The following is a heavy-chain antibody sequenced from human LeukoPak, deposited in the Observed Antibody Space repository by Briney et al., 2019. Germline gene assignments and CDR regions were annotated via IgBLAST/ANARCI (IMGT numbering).Heavy chain of an antibody. CDR3: ARQFSPTYYYGSGSYTPVYYFDY. D-gene: IGHD3-10*01. Sequence: SETLSLTCTVSGGSISSYYWSWIRQPPGKGLEYIGYIYYSGSTNYNPSLKSRVTISVDTSKNQFSLKLSSVTAADTAVYYCARQFSPTYYYGSGSYTPVYYFDYWGQGTLVTVSS. CDR1: GGSISSYY. J-gene: IGHJ4*02. CDR2: IYYSGST. V-gene: IGHV4-59*08.